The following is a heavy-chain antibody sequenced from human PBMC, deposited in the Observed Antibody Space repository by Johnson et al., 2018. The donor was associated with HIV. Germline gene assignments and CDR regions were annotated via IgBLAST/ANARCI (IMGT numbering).Heavy chain of an antibody. CDR3: AGCGGDCSDAFDI. V-gene: IGHV3-30*02. J-gene: IGHJ3*02. Sequence: QVQLVESGGGVVQPGGSLRLSCAASGFTFSSYGMHWVRQAPGKGLEWVAFIRYDGSNKYYADSVKGRFTISRDNSKNRLYLQMNSLRAEDTAVYYCAGCGGDCSDAFDIWGQGTMVTVSS. CDR2: IRYDGSNK. D-gene: IGHD2-21*01. CDR1: GFTFSSYG.